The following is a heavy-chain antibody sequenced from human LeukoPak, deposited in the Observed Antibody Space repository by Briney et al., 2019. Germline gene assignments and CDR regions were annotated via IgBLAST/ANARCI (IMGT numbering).Heavy chain of an antibody. CDR1: GYTFTGYY. V-gene: IGHV1-2*02. J-gene: IGHJ4*02. Sequence: ASVKVSCKASGYTFTGYYMHWVRQAPGQGLEWMGWINPNSGGTNYEQKFQGRVTMTRDTSISTAYMELSRLRSDDTAVYYCATEGASYYDSSGYYLDYWGQGTLVTVSS. CDR3: ATEGASYYDSSGYYLDY. D-gene: IGHD3-22*01. CDR2: INPNSGGT.